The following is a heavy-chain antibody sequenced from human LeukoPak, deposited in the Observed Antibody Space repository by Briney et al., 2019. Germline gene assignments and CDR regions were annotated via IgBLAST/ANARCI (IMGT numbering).Heavy chain of an antibody. J-gene: IGHJ4*02. D-gene: IGHD3-10*02. CDR3: VRDMFGGRDY. V-gene: IGHV3-74*01. CDR2: INEVGSAT. CDR1: GFTFSSYW. Sequence: GGSLRLSCAASGFTFSSYWMHCVRQVPGKGLAWVSRINEVGSATSNADSVKGRFTISRDNAKNALCLQMNSLRAEETAVYYCVRDMFGGRDYWGQGTLVTVSS.